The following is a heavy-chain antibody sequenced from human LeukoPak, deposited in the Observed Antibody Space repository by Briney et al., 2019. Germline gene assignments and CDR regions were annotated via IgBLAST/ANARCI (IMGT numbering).Heavy chain of an antibody. Sequence: PSETLSLTCTVSGGSISSGSYYWSWIRQPAGKGLEWIGRIYTSGSTNYNPSLKSRVTISVDTSKNQFSLKLSSVTAADTAVYYCARLVVVAATPDYWGQGTLVTVSS. CDR2: IYTSGST. D-gene: IGHD2-15*01. CDR1: GGSISSGSYY. J-gene: IGHJ4*02. CDR3: ARLVVVAATPDY. V-gene: IGHV4-61*02.